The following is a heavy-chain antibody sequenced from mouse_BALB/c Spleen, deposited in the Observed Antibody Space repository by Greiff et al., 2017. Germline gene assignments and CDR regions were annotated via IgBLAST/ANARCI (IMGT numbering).Heavy chain of an antibody. D-gene: IGHD1-1*01. Sequence: QVQLQQPGAELVKPGASVKLSCKASGYTFTSYWMHWVKQRPGQGLEWIGEIDPSDSYTNYNQKFKGKATLTVDKSSSTAYMQLSSLTSEDSAVYYGARNYGSSYYFDYWGQGTTLTVSS. CDR1: GYTFTSYW. CDR2: IDPSDSYT. J-gene: IGHJ2*01. CDR3: ARNYGSSYYFDY. V-gene: IGHV1-69*02.